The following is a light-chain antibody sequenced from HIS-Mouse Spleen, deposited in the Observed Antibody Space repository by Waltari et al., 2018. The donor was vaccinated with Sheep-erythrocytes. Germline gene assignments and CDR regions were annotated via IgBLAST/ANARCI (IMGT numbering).Light chain of an antibody. J-gene: IGLJ1*01. CDR1: SSDVGGDNY. CDR3: CSYAGSYNHV. CDR2: DVS. V-gene: IGLV2-11*01. Sequence: QSALTQPRSVSGYPGQSVTISCTGTSSDVGGDNYVSWYQQHPGKAPKLMIYDVSKRPSGVPDRFSGSKSGNTASLTISGLQAEDEADYYCCSYAGSYNHVFATGTKVTVL.